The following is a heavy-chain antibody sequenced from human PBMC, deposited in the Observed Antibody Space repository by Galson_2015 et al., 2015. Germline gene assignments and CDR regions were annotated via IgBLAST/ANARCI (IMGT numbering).Heavy chain of an antibody. CDR2: ITASGGSP. D-gene: IGHD3/OR15-3a*01. CDR1: GFTFSSYA. Sequence: SLRLSCAASGFTFSSYAMSWVRQAPGKGLEWVSLITASGGSPYYADSVKRRFTISRDNSKNTLYLQMNSLRAEDTAMYYCAKGVGNDFYYYYGYWGQGTLVTVSS. CDR3: AKGVGNDFYYYYGY. V-gene: IGHV3-23*01. J-gene: IGHJ4*02.